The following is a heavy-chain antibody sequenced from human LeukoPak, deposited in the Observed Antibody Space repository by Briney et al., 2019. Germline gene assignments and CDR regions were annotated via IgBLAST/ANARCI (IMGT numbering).Heavy chain of an antibody. CDR2: VSTTGGST. CDR3: AKCSGWFVRGKDYYYYYMDV. CDR1: SFTIRSYV. J-gene: IGHJ6*03. D-gene: IGHD6-19*01. V-gene: IGHV3-23*01. Sequence: GGSLRLSCGASSFTIRSYVMSWVRQAPGKGLEWVSTVSTTGGSTYYADSVKGRFTISRDNSKDTLYLQMNSLRAEDTAVYYCAKCSGWFVRGKDYYYYYMDVWGKGTTVTVSS.